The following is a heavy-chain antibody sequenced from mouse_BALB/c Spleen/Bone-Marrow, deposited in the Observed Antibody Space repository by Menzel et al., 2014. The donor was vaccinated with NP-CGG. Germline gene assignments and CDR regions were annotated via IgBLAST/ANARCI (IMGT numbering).Heavy chain of an antibody. Sequence: DVHLVESGAELVKPGASVKLSCTASGFNIKDTYMHWVKQRPEQGLEWIGRIDPANGNTKYDPKFQGKATITADTSSNTAYLQLSSLTSEDTAVYYCAKYGGLRYAMDYWGQGTSVTVSS. J-gene: IGHJ4*01. CDR3: AKYGGLRYAMDY. CDR1: GFNIKDTY. D-gene: IGHD2-4*01. V-gene: IGHV14-3*02. CDR2: IDPANGNT.